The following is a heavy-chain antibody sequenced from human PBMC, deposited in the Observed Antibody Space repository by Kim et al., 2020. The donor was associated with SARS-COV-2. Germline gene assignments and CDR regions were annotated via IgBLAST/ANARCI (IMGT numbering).Heavy chain of an antibody. D-gene: IGHD3-22*01. J-gene: IGHJ3*02. V-gene: IGHV7-4-1*02. Sequence: YGQGFTGRFVFSLDTSVSTAYLQISSLKAEDTAVYYCAMSGYYYKVAFDIWGQGTMVTVSS. CDR3: AMSGYYYKVAFDI.